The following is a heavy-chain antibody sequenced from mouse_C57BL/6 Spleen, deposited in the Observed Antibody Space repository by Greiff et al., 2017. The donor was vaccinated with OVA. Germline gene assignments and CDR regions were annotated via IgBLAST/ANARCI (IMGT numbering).Heavy chain of an antibody. V-gene: IGHV1-82*01. CDR2: IYPGDGDT. CDR1: GYAFSSSW. Sequence: LLESGPELVKPGASVKISCKASGYAFSSSWMNWVKQRPGKGLEWIGRIYPGDGDTNYNGKFKGKATLTADKSSSTAYMQLSSLTSEDSAVYFCANDYSLAMDYWGQGTSVTVSS. J-gene: IGHJ4*01. D-gene: IGHD2-4*01. CDR3: ANDYSLAMDY.